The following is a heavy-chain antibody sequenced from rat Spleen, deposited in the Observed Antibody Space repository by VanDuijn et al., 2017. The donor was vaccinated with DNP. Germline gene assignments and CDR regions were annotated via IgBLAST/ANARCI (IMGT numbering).Heavy chain of an antibody. CDR3: ARSVRATSYYAMDA. J-gene: IGHJ4*01. CDR2: IDYSGNT. Sequence: SITSNYWGWIRKFPGNKMEWTGYIDYSGNTGYNPSLKSRISITRDTSKNQFFLHLHSVTTEDTATFYCARSVRATSYYAMDAWGQGTSVTVSS. CDR1: SITSNY. V-gene: IGHV3-1*01. D-gene: IGHD1-3*01.